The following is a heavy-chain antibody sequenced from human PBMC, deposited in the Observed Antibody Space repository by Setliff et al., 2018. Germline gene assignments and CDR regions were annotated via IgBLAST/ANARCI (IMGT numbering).Heavy chain of an antibody. CDR2: IYTSWST. Sequence: SETLSLTCTVSDDSISSRHYYWSWIRQPAGKGLEWLGQIYTSWSTNYNPSLKGRVTISLDTSKNQFSLKLNSVTAADTAVYYCARGRNVAARLLDSWGQGTLVTVSS. CDR3: ARGRNVAARLLDS. V-gene: IGHV4-61*09. CDR1: DDSISSRHYY. J-gene: IGHJ4*02. D-gene: IGHD6-6*01.